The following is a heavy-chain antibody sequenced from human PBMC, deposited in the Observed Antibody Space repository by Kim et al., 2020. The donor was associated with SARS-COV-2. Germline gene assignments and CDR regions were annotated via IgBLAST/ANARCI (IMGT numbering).Heavy chain of an antibody. CDR3: ARGNLLYCSSTSCPYNWFDP. CDR2: MNPNSGNT. CDR1: GYAFSSYD. J-gene: IGHJ5*02. Sequence: ASVKVSCKASGYAFSSYDITWVRQATGQGLEWMGWMNPNSGNTGYAQKFQGRVTMTGKTSISTAYMELSSLRSEDTAVYYCARGNLLYCSSTSCPYNWFDPWGQGTLVPVSS. D-gene: IGHD2-2*01. V-gene: IGHV1-8*01.